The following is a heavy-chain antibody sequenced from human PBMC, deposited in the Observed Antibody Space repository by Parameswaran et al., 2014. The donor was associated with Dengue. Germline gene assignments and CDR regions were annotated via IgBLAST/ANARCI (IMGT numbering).Heavy chain of an antibody. J-gene: IGHJ5*02. D-gene: IGHD4-23*01. Sequence: SETLSLTCAVYGGSFSGYYWSWIRQPPGKGLEWIGEINHSGSTNYNPSLKSRVTISVDTSKNQFSLKLSSVTAADTAMYYCARGGREFGGSSGGWFDPWGQGTLVTVSS. CDR3: ARGGREFGGSSGGWFDP. V-gene: IGHV4-34*01. CDR1: GGSFSGYY. CDR2: INHSGST.